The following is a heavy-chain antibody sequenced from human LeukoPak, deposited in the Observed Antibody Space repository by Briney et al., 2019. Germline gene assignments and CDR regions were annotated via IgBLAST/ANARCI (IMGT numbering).Heavy chain of an antibody. Sequence: GRSLRLSCAASGFTLSSYGMHWVRQAPGKGLEWVAVISYDGGNKYYVDSVKGRFTISRDNSKNTLYLQMNSLRGEDTAVFYCAKDNGKYSSSWSYYGMDVWGQGTTVTVSS. CDR3: AKDNGKYSSSWSYYGMDV. V-gene: IGHV3-30*18. CDR2: ISYDGGNK. CDR1: GFTLSSYG. J-gene: IGHJ6*02. D-gene: IGHD6-13*01.